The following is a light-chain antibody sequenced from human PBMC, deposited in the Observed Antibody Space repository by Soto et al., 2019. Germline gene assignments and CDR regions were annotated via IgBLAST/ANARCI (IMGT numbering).Light chain of an antibody. J-gene: IGLJ2*01. CDR1: TSNVGINS. CDR3: AAWDDSLSGQV. Sequence: QAVGTQPPSESGTPGQRVTISCSGSTSNVGINSVFWYQHLPGTAPKLLIYRSNQRASGVPDRFSGSKSGTSASLAISGLRSEDEAHYYCAAWDDSLSGQVFGGGTKLTIL. V-gene: IGLV1-47*01. CDR2: RSN.